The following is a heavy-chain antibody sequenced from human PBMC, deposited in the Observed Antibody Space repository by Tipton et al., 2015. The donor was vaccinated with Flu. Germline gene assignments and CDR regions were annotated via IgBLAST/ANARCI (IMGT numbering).Heavy chain of an antibody. V-gene: IGHV4-38-2*02. CDR3: ARQGQTPSYYFDF. CDR2: IYHNGNT. CDR1: GDSMRRDYF. J-gene: IGHJ4*02. Sequence: TLSLTCTVSGDSMRRDYFWGWIRQAPGKGLEWIGSIYHNGNTYYNPSLKSRLTISVDTSRNQFSLKLISVTAADTALYYCARQGQTPSYYFDFWGQGTLVTVSS.